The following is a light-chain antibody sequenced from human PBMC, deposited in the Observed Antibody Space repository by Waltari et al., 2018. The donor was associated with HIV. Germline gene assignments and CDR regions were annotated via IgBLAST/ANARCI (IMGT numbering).Light chain of an antibody. Sequence: DIQMTQSPSSLSASVGDRVTITCRASQSTSSYLNWYQQKPGKAPKLLIYAASSLQSGVPSRFRGSGSGTDFTLTISSLQPEDFATYYCQQTYSTPPTFGQGTKVEIK. CDR2: AAS. J-gene: IGKJ1*01. V-gene: IGKV1-39*01. CDR1: QSTSSY. CDR3: QQTYSTPPT.